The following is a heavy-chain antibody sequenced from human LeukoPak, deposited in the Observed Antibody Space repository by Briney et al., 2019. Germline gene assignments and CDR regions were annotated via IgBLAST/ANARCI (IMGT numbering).Heavy chain of an antibody. D-gene: IGHD3-22*01. V-gene: IGHV3-23*01. J-gene: IGHJ6*02. CDR2: ISGSGGST. Sequence: GGSLRLSCAASGFTFSSHAMSWVRQAPGKGLEWVSAISGSGGSTYYADSVKGRFTISRDNSKNTLYLQMNSLRAEDTAVYYCAKGDSAPRYYYYYGMDVWGQGTTVTVSS. CDR3: AKGDSAPRYYYYYGMDV. CDR1: GFTFSSHA.